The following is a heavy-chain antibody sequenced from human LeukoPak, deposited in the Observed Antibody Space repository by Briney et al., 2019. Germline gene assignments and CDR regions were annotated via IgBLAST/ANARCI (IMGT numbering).Heavy chain of an antibody. J-gene: IGHJ4*02. CDR2: IWYDGSNK. V-gene: IGHV3-33*01. D-gene: IGHD2-15*01. CDR3: ARARTSVAAPDY. CDR1: GFTFSSYD. Sequence: GGSLRLSCAASGFTFSSYDMHWVRQAPGKGLEWVAVIWYDGSNKYYADSVKGRFTISRDTSKNTLCLQMNSLRVEDTAVYYCARARTSVAAPDYWGQGTLVTVSS.